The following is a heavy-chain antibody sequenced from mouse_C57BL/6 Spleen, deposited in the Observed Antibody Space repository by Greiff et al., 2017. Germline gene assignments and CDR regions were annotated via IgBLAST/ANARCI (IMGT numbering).Heavy chain of an antibody. D-gene: IGHD1-1*01. CDR1: GYTFTEYT. J-gene: IGHJ2*01. V-gene: IGHV1-62-2*01. Sequence: VQLQQSGAELVKPGASVKLSCKASGYTFTEYTIHWVKQRSGQGLEWIGWFYPGSGSIKYNEKFKDKATLTADKSPSTVYMELSRLTSEDSAVYFCARHGYYGSSYGGYFDYWGQGTTLTVSS. CDR3: ARHGYYGSSYGGYFDY. CDR2: FYPGSGSI.